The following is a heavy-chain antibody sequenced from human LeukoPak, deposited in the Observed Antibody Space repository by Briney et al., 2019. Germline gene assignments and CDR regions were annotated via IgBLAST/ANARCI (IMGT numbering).Heavy chain of an antibody. D-gene: IGHD3-22*01. V-gene: IGHV1-3*01. CDR3: ARERSMIVVVILGY. CDR1: GYTFTGYY. J-gene: IGHJ4*02. CDR2: INAGNGNT. Sequence: VASVKVSCKASGYTFTGYYMHWVRQAPGQGLEWMGWINAGNGNTKYSQKFQGRVTITRDTSASTAYMELSSLRSEDTAVYYCARERSMIVVVILGYWGQGTLVTVSS.